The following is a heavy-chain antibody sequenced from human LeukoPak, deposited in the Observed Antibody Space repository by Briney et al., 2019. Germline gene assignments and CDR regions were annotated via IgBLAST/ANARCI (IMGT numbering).Heavy chain of an antibody. CDR1: GFTFSSYA. D-gene: IGHD2-15*01. CDR2: ISYDGSNK. V-gene: IGHV3-30*04. J-gene: IGHJ4*02. Sequence: GGSLRLSCAASGFTFSSYAMHWVRQAPGKGLEWVAVISYDGSNKYYADSVKGRFTISRDNSKNTLYLQMKSLRAEDTAVYYWARGSRSSWGSFDYWGQGTLVTVSS. CDR3: ARGSRSSWGSFDY.